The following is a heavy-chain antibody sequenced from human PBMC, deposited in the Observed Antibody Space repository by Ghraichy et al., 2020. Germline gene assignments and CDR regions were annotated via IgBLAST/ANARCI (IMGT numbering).Heavy chain of an antibody. J-gene: IGHJ4*02. D-gene: IGHD1-14*01. Sequence: SETLSLTCAVYGASFSGYYLSWIRQPPWKGLEWIGEINHSGSTNYNPSLKSRVTISVDTSKNQFSLKLSSVTAADTAVYYCARGNNHGVFDYWGQGTLVTVSS. V-gene: IGHV4-34*01. CDR1: GASFSGYY. CDR3: ARGNNHGVFDY. CDR2: INHSGST.